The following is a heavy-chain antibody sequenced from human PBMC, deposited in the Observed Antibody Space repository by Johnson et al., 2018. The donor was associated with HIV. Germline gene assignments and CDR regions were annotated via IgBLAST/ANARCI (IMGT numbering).Heavy chain of an antibody. V-gene: IGHV3-30*18. Sequence: QVQLLESGGGVVQPGKSLRLSCAASGFTFSGYGMHWVRQAPGKGLEWVAVISYDGNNKYYADSVKGRFTISRDNSKKTLYLQINSLRAEDTAVYYCANLGDFSGSNGFSIWGPGTMVTVAS. CDR2: ISYDGNNK. D-gene: IGHD4-23*01. CDR1: GFTFSGYG. J-gene: IGHJ3*02. CDR3: ANLGDFSGSNGFSI.